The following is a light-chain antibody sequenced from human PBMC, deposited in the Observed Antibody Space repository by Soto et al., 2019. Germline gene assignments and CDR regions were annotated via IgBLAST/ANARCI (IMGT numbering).Light chain of an antibody. CDR2: DVT. CDR1: STDVGDYNY. J-gene: IGLJ2*01. V-gene: IGLV2-14*01. CDR3: SSYTSSSVL. Sequence: QSALTQPASVSGSPGQSITISCTGPSTDVGDYNYVYWYQQHPGKAPKLMIYDVTNRPSGVSNRFSGSKSGNTASLTISGLQAEDEADYYCSSYTSSSVLFGGGTKLTVL.